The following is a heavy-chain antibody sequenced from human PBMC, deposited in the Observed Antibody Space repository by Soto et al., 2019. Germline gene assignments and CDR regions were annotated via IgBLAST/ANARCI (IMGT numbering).Heavy chain of an antibody. D-gene: IGHD4-17*01. V-gene: IGHV1-18*01. Sequence: ASVKGSCKASGYTFASYGISWVRQAPGQGLEWMGWISAYNGNTNYAQKLQGRVTMTTDTSTSTAYMELRSLRSDDTAVYYCARGVAFNYGDLKRDAFDIWGQGTMVTVSS. J-gene: IGHJ3*02. CDR3: ARGVAFNYGDLKRDAFDI. CDR2: ISAYNGNT. CDR1: GYTFASYG.